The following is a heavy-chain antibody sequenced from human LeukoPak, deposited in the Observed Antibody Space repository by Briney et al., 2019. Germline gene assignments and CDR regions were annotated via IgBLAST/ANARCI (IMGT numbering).Heavy chain of an antibody. Sequence: GGSLRLSCAASEFTFSSYGMHWVRQAPGKGLEWVAVISYDGSNKYYADSVKGRFTISRDNSKNTLYLQMNSLRAEDTAVYYCAKDSRRDGYNVVDYWGQGTLVTVSS. CDR2: ISYDGSNK. CDR1: EFTFSSYG. D-gene: IGHD5-24*01. J-gene: IGHJ4*02. CDR3: AKDSRRDGYNVVDY. V-gene: IGHV3-30*18.